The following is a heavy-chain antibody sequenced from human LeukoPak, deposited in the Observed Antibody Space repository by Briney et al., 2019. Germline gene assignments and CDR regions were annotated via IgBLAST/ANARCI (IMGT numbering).Heavy chain of an antibody. CDR1: GGSISSYY. V-gene: IGHV4-59*01. J-gene: IGHJ4*02. CDR3: VRGGIVGTSTRIPLFDS. Sequence: SETLSLTCTVSGGSISSYYWSWVRQPPGKGLESIGDIYYSGSTNYTPSLKSRVTISVDSSKNQFSLELSFVNAADTAVYYCVRGGIVGTSTRIPLFDSWGQGTLVTVSS. D-gene: IGHD1-26*01. CDR2: IYYSGST.